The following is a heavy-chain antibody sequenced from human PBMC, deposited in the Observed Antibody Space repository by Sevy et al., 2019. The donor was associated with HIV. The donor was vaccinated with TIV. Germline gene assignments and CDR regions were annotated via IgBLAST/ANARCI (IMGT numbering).Heavy chain of an antibody. CDR2: IKNENEGGTT. Sequence: GGSLRLSCAASGFPFSDAWMNWVRQAPGKGLEWVGLIKNENEGGTTDYAAPVKGRFTISRDDSKNTLFLQMISLKTDDTAIYYCTTDWGSRTTWVRAFDLWGQGTMVTVSS. CDR1: GFPFSDAW. J-gene: IGHJ3*01. D-gene: IGHD1-7*01. V-gene: IGHV3-15*01. CDR3: TTDWGSRTTWVRAFDL.